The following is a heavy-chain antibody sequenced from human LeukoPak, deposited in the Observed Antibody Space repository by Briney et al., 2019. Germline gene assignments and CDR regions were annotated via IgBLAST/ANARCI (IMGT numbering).Heavy chain of an antibody. CDR1: GYAFTSHW. D-gene: IGHD3-10*01. CDR3: ARDHSRTEGGISFWWLDP. Sequence: ASVRVSCRASGYAFTSHWMHWVRQAPGQGLEWMGVINPTGTGATYAQKFQGRATLTRDTSTSTDYMELSSLRSEDTAIYYCARDHSRTEGGISFWWLDPWGQGTLVTVSS. CDR2: INPTGTGA. J-gene: IGHJ5*02. V-gene: IGHV1-46*01.